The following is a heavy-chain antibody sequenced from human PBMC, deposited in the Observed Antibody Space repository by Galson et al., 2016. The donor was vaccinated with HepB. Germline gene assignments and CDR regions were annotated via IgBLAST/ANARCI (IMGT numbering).Heavy chain of an antibody. CDR1: GFTFNVYW. V-gene: IGHV3-7*03. CDR2: IKQAGNEK. J-gene: IGHJ6*03. CDR3: ARRFPRYDILTDDCYYYLDV. Sequence: SLRLSCAASGFTFNVYWMTWVRQAPGKGLEWVANIKQAGNEKHYVDSVKGRFTISRDNANVSLHLEMNSLRAEDTAVYYCARRFPRYDILTDDCYYYLDVWGKGTTVTVSS. D-gene: IGHD3-9*01.